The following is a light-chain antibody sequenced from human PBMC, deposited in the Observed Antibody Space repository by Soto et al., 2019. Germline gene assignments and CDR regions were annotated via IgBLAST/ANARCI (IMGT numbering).Light chain of an antibody. CDR2: DTS. Sequence: IVMTQSPATLSVSPGERATLSCRASHSIRSNLAWYQQKPGQAPRLLIYDTSTRATGVPARFSGSGSGTELTLTISSLQSEEFAVYYFQPYNNWWAFGQGTKVEIK. V-gene: IGKV3-15*01. CDR1: HSIRSN. CDR3: QPYNNWWA. J-gene: IGKJ1*01.